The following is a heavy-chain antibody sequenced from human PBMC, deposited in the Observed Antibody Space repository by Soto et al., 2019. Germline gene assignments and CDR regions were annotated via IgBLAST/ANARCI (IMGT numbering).Heavy chain of an antibody. CDR3: AKDIWNQQQLAD. CDR2: IRGSGVST. Sequence: EVQLLESGGGLVQPGGSLRLSCAASGFTFSRYAMSWVRQAPGKGLEWVSAIRGSGVSTYYADSVKGRFTISRDNSKNTLYLQMNSLRAEDTAVYYCAKDIWNQQQLADWGQGTLVTVSS. D-gene: IGHD6-13*01. V-gene: IGHV3-23*01. CDR1: GFTFSRYA. J-gene: IGHJ1*01.